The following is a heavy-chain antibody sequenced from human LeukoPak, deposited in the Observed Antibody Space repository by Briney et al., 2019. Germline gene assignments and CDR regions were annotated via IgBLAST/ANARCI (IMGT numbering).Heavy chain of an antibody. V-gene: IGHV1-69*13. J-gene: IGHJ4*02. Sequence: SVKVSCKASGGTFSSYAISWVRQAPGQGLEWMGGIIPIFGTANYAQKFQGRVTITADESTSTAYMELSSLRSEDTAVYYCAINYYGSGSYYNVGPSWSGYFDYWGQGALVTVSS. CDR1: GGTFSSYA. CDR3: AINYYGSGSYYNVGPSWSGYFDY. CDR2: IIPIFGTA. D-gene: IGHD3-10*01.